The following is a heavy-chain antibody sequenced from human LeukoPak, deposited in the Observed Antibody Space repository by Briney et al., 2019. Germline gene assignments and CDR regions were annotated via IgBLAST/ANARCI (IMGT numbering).Heavy chain of an antibody. V-gene: IGHV1-2*06. CDR2: INPNSGGT. Sequence: ASVKVSCKASGYTFTGYYMHWVRQAPGQGLEWMGRINPNSGGTNYAQKFQGRVTMTRDTSISTAYMELSRLRSDDTAVYYCARGGSAMVTILDYWGQGTLVTVSS. D-gene: IGHD5-18*01. J-gene: IGHJ4*02. CDR1: GYTFTGYY. CDR3: ARGGSAMVTILDY.